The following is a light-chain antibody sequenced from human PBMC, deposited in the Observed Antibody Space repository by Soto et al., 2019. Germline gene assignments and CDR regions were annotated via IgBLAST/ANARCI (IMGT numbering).Light chain of an antibody. CDR1: QSISSW. CDR3: QQDDSFPWT. V-gene: IGKV1-5*03. Sequence: DIQMTQSPSTLSASVGDRVTITCRASQSISSWLAWYQQKPGKAPNLLIYKSSSLESGVPSTFSGSGFGTEFTLTISSLQPDDVATYYCQQDDSFPWTFGQGTKVDIK. CDR2: KSS. J-gene: IGKJ1*01.